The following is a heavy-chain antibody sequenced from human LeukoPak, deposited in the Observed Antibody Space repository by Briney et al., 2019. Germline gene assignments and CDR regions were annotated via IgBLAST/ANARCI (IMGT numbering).Heavy chain of an antibody. V-gene: IGHV1-2*06. CDR2: IDPNTGDT. CDR1: GQSLTGYF. J-gene: IGHJ4*02. D-gene: IGHD3-10*01. CDR3: ARLGLHGSGTYYFFDY. Sequence: ASVKVSCKASGQSLTGYFIHWVRQAPGQGLEWVGRIDPNTGDTIYAQNFQGRVTVTSATSISTAYMELSRLTSDDTAVYFCARLGLHGSGTYYFFDYWGQRTLVTVSS.